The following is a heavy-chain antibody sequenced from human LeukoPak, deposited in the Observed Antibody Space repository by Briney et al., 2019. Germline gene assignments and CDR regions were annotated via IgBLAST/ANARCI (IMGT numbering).Heavy chain of an antibody. CDR2: IYTSGST. D-gene: IGHD1-7*01. CDR1: VGSISSGSYY. J-gene: IGHJ4*02. V-gene: IGHV4-61*02. CDR3: AGNWNYGYDY. Sequence: SETLSLTCTVSVGSISSGSYYWSWIRQPAGKGLEWIGRIYTSGSTNYNPSLKSRVTISVDTSKNQFSLKLSSVTAADTAVYYCAGNWNYGYDYWGQGTLVTVSS.